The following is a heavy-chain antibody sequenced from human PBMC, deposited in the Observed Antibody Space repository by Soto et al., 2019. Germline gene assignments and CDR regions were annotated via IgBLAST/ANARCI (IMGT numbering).Heavy chain of an antibody. CDR1: GGTFSSYA. J-gene: IGHJ4*02. V-gene: IGHV1-69*01. CDR3: ARASPPGSSGWGSFDY. Sequence: QVQLVQSGAEVKKPGSSVKVSCKASGGTFSSYAISWVRQAPGQGLEWMGGIIPIFGTANYAQKFQGRVTITADESTSTAYMELSGLRSEDTAVYYCARASPPGSSGWGSFDYWGPGALVTVSS. CDR2: IIPIFGTA. D-gene: IGHD6-19*01.